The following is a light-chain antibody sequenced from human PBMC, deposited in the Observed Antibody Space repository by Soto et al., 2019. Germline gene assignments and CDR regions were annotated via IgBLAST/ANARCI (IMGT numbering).Light chain of an antibody. J-gene: IGKJ1*01. CDR1: QSISSY. CDR2: DAS. CDR3: QQSYSPPWT. V-gene: IGKV1-39*01. Sequence: DIQMTQSPSSLFATVGDRVTIAGRASQSISSYLNWYQQIPGKAPKVLIYDASSLQSGVPSRFSGSGSGTDFILTISSLQPEDFETYYCQQSYSPPWTFGHGTKVDIK.